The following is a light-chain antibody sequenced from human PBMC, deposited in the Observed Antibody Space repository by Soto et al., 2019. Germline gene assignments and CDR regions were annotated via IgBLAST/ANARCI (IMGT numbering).Light chain of an antibody. Sequence: EIVLTQSPGTLSLSPGERATLSCRASQSVRSSYLAWYQQKPGQAPRLLIYGASNRATGIPDRFRGSGSGTDFTLTISRLEPEDSAVYYCQQYDTSSWTFGQGTKVEIK. V-gene: IGKV3-20*01. CDR3: QQYDTSSWT. CDR1: QSVRSSY. J-gene: IGKJ1*01. CDR2: GAS.